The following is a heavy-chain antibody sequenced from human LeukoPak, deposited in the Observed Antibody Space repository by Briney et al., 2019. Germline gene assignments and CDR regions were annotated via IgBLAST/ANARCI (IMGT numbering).Heavy chain of an antibody. CDR2: ISGGGETT. CDR1: GFTFNNYA. CDR3: ARDYADYVGYFFFDY. J-gene: IGHJ4*02. D-gene: IGHD4-17*01. Sequence: PGGSLRLSCAASGFTFNNYAVNWVRQAPGKGLEWVSSISGGGETTYYADSAKGRFTISRDNSQNTLYLQMNSLIAEDTDVYYCARDYADYVGYFFFDYWGQGTLVTVSS. V-gene: IGHV3-23*01.